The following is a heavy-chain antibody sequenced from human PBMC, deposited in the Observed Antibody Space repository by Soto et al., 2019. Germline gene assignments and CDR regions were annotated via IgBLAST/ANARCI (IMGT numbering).Heavy chain of an antibody. CDR3: TRPLRMAELDRRDH. Sequence: GGSLKLSCAPIGFYFSGSAMHWVPQASGQGLEWVGRIGSKANTYATAYAASVNGRFTISRDDSKNMAYLQMNSLKTEDTAVYYCTRPLRMAELDRRDHWGQGT. CDR1: GFYFSGSA. CDR2: IGSKANTYAT. V-gene: IGHV3-73*01. D-gene: IGHD1-1*01. J-gene: IGHJ4*02.